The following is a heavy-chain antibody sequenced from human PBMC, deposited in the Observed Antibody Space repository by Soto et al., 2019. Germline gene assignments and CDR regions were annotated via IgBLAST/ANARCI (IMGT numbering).Heavy chain of an antibody. CDR2: IYHSGST. J-gene: IGHJ5*02. D-gene: IGHD3-10*01. CDR1: GYSISSGYY. V-gene: IGHV4-38-2*01. CDR3: ARAAITMIRDNWFDP. Sequence: SETLSLTCAVSGYSISSGYYLGWIRQPPGKGLEWIGSIYHSGSTYYNPSLKSRVTISVDTSKNQFSLKLSSVTAADTAVYYCARAAITMIRDNWFDPWGQGTLVTVSS.